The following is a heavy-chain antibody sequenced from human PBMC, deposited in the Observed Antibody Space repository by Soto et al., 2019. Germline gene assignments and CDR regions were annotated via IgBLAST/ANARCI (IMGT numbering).Heavy chain of an antibody. CDR2: IKSKTDGGTI. CDR3: STKMLIAAVDY. D-gene: IGHD6-13*01. Sequence: EVQLVESGGGLVKPGGSLRLSCAASGFTFTNAWMNWVRQAPGKGLEWVGRIKSKTDGGTIDYAAPVKGGFTISRDDSKDTLYLQMNSLKSEDTAVYYCSTKMLIAAVDYWGQGTLVTVSS. J-gene: IGHJ4*02. CDR1: GFTFTNAW. V-gene: IGHV3-15*07.